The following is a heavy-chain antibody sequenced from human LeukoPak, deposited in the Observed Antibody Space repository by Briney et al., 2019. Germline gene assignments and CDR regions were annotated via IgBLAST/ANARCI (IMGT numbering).Heavy chain of an antibody. CDR2: IITIFGRA. CDR3: ARGQGSENWFDP. Sequence: SVKVSCKASGGTFSSYAISWVRQAPGQGLEWMGRIITIFGRANYAQKFQGRVAITTDESTSTAYMELSSLRSEDTAAYYCARGQGSENWFDPWGQGTLVTVSS. CDR1: GGTFSSYA. V-gene: IGHV1-69*05. J-gene: IGHJ5*02.